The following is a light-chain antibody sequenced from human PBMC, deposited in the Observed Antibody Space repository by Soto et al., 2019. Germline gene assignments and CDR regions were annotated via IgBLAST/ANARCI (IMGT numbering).Light chain of an antibody. CDR3: QQYGNSLPWT. CDR1: HPISNW. J-gene: IGKJ1*01. V-gene: IGKV1-5*01. Sequence: IQVTNSVSAVSESIRDRVTISWRVSHPISNWLAWYQQKPGKAPKLLIYDASSLASGVPSRFSGSGSGTDFTLTISRLEPEDFAVYYCQQYGNSLPWTFGHGTNVDIK. CDR2: DAS.